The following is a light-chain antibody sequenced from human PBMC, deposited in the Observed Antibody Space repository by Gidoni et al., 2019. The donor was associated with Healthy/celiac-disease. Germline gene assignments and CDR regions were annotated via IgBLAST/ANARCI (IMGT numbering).Light chain of an antibody. J-gene: IGKJ1*01. V-gene: IGKV1-NL1*01. CDR2: AAS. CDR1: QSISNS. CDR3: QQYYSTPGRT. Sequence: DIQMTQSPSSLSASVGDRVTITCRASQSISNSLAWYQQKPGKAPKLLLYAASRLESGVPSRFSGSGSGTDYTLTNSSLQPEDFATYYCQQYYSTPGRTFGQGTKVEIK.